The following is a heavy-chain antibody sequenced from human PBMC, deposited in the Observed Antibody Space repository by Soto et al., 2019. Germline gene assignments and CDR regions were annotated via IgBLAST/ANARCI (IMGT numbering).Heavy chain of an antibody. CDR3: ARGDFDGGDFDY. V-gene: IGHV1-46*01. CDR2: INPSGGST. D-gene: IGHD3-9*01. CDR1: GYTFTSYY. J-gene: IGHJ4*02. Sequence: ASVKVSCKASGYTFTSYYMHWVRQAPGQGLEWIGIINPSGGSTSYAQKFQGRVTMTRDTSTSTVYMELSSLRSEDTAVYYWARGDFDGGDFDYWGQGTLVTVSS.